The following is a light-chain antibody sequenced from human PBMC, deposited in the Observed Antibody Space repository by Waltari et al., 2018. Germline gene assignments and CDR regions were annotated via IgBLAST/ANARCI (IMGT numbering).Light chain of an antibody. CDR1: QSVLYSSNNKNY. CDR3: QQHYSAPFT. CDR2: WAS. Sequence: DIVMTQSPDSLGVSLGERATINCKSSQSVLYSSNNKNYLAWYQQKQGQPPKLLINWASTRESGVPDRFSGSGSGTDFTLTISSLQAEDVAVYYCQQHYSAPFTFGPGTKVDVK. V-gene: IGKV4-1*01. J-gene: IGKJ3*01.